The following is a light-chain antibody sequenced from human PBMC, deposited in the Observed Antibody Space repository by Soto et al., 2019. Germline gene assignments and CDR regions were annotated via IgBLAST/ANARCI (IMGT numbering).Light chain of an antibody. CDR2: EGS. CDR1: SSDVGSYNL. Sequence: QSALTQPASVSGSPGQSITISCTGTSSDVGSYNLVSWYQQHPGKAPKLMIYEGSKRPSGVSNRFSGSKSGNTASLTSSGLQAEDEAEYYCCSYAGSSTFEGDVFGTGTKVTVL. V-gene: IGLV2-23*03. J-gene: IGLJ1*01. CDR3: CSYAGSSTFEGDV.